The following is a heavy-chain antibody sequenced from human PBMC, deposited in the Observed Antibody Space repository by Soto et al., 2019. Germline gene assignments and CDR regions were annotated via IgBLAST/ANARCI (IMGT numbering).Heavy chain of an antibody. V-gene: IGHV5-10-1*01. CDR1: GYSFTSYW. Sequence: PGESLKISCKGSGYSFTSYWISWVRQMPGKGLEWMGRIDPSDSYTNYSPSFQGHVTISADKSISTAYLQWSGLKASDTAMYYCARHGHRYCSGGSCYADHDAFDIWGQGTMVTVSS. CDR3: ARHGHRYCSGGSCYADHDAFDI. D-gene: IGHD2-15*01. CDR2: IDPSDSYT. J-gene: IGHJ3*02.